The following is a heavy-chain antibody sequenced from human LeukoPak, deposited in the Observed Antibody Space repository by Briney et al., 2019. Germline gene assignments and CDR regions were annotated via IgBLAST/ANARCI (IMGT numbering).Heavy chain of an antibody. Sequence: GASVKVSCKAPGYTFTSYYMHWVRQAPGQGLEWMGIINPSGGSTSYAQKFQGRVTMTRDTSTSTVYMELSSLRSEDTAVYYCARDRLRSSGWYGGYFDYWGQGTLVTVSS. D-gene: IGHD6-19*01. CDR1: GYTFTSYY. V-gene: IGHV1-46*01. J-gene: IGHJ4*02. CDR2: INPSGGST. CDR3: ARDRLRSSGWYGGYFDY.